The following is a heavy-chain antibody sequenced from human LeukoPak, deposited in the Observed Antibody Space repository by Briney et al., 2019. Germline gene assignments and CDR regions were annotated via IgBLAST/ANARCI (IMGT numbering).Heavy chain of an antibody. Sequence: GGSLRLSCAASGFTFNSFAMSWVRQAPGKGLEWVSGISGSDRTTYYADSVKGRFTISRDNSKNTLYLQMNSLRAEDTAVYYCAKDQDGSLWFGELTPFDYWGQGTLVTVSS. CDR2: ISGSDRTT. J-gene: IGHJ4*02. D-gene: IGHD3-10*01. V-gene: IGHV3-23*01. CDR3: AKDQDGSLWFGELTPFDY. CDR1: GFTFNSFA.